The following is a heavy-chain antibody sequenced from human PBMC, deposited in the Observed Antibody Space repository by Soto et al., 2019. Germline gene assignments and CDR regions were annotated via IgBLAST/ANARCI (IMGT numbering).Heavy chain of an antibody. CDR1: GDTISTGGYT. J-gene: IGHJ4*02. Sequence: SETLSLTCDVSGDTISTGGYTWAWIRQPPGEALEWIGHTYHSGNPYYNPSLKSRVIISVDRSKNQFSLKVRSVTAADTAIYFCAREGNLGRWLQPLDFWGQGTLVTVSA. CDR2: TYHSGNP. V-gene: IGHV4-30-2*01. CDR3: AREGNLGRWLQPLDF. D-gene: IGHD5-12*01.